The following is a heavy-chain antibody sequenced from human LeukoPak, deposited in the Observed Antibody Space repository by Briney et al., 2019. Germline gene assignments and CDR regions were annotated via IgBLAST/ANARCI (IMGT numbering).Heavy chain of an antibody. D-gene: IGHD3-10*01. CDR2: IYYSGST. V-gene: IGHV4-59*01. CDR3: ARGSGLLWFGEPHNWFDP. Sequence: SEPLSLTCTVSGGSISSYYWSWIRQPPGKGLEWIGYIYYSGSTNYNPSLKSRVTISVDTSKNQFSLKLSSVTAADTAVYYCARGSGLLWFGEPHNWFDPWGQGTLVTVSS. J-gene: IGHJ5*02. CDR1: GGSISSYY.